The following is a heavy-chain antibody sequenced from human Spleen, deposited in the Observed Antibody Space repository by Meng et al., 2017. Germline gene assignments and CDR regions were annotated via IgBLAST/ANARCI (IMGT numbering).Heavy chain of an antibody. CDR3: ARNLVGSSLDY. D-gene: IGHD1-14*01. CDR2: IYHSGRA. J-gene: IGHJ4*02. Sequence: HLHVSARGLVQPSGPLAPTSAVSGGSISTRDWWTWVRQPPGKGLEWIGEIYHSGRANYIPTLKSRVTISVDKSKNQFSLDLRSVIAADTAVYFCARNLVGSSLDYWGQGTLVTVSS. CDR1: GGSISTRDW. V-gene: IGHV4-4*02.